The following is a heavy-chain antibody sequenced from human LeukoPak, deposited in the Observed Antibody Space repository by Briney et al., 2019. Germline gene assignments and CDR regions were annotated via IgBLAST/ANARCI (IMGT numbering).Heavy chain of an antibody. Sequence: PGGSLRLSCAASGFTFSSYAMHRVRQAPGKGLEWVAVISYDGSNKYYADSVKGRFTISRDNSKNTLYLQMNSLRAEDTAVYYCARDADSSSWLHWVVCSGWFDPWGQGTLVTVSS. J-gene: IGHJ5*02. CDR1: GFTFSSYA. D-gene: IGHD6-13*01. CDR3: ARDADSSSWLHWVVCSGWFDP. V-gene: IGHV3-30-3*01. CDR2: ISYDGSNK.